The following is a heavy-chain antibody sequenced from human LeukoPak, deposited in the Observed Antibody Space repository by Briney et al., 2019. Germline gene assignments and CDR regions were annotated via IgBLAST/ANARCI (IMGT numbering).Heavy chain of an antibody. Sequence: GASVKVSCKASGYTFTSYAMHWVRQAPGQRLEWMGWINAGNGNTKYSQKFQGRVTITRDTSASTAYMELSSLRSEDTAVYYCARGPRVVAANGDYWGQGTLVTVSS. J-gene: IGHJ4*02. CDR2: INAGNGNT. D-gene: IGHD2-15*01. CDR1: GYTFTSYA. CDR3: ARGPRVVAANGDY. V-gene: IGHV1-3*01.